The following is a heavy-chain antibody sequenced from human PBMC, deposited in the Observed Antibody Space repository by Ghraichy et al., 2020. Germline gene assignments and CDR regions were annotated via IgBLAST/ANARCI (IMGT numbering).Heavy chain of an antibody. V-gene: IGHV4-39*01. CDR2: IYYSGST. D-gene: IGHD4-17*01. Sequence: SETLSLTCTVSGGSISSSSYYWGWIRQPPGKGLEWIGSIYYSGSTYYNPSLKSRVTISVDTSKNQFSLKLSSVTAADTAVYYCARLNYGLDYWGQGTLVTVSS. J-gene: IGHJ4*02. CDR1: GGSISSSSYY. CDR3: ARLNYGLDY.